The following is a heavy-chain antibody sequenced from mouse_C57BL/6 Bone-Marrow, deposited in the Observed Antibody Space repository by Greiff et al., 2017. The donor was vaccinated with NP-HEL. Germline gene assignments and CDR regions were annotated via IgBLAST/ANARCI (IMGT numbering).Heavy chain of an antibody. V-gene: IGHV14-2*01. Sequence: EVQVVESGAELVKPGASVKLSCTASGFNIKDYYMHWVKQRTEQGLEWIGRIDPEDGETKYAPKFQGKATITADTSSNTAYLQLSSLTSEDTAVYYCARTIYYGNYVTFYYAMDYWGQGTSVTVSS. J-gene: IGHJ4*01. CDR1: GFNIKDYY. D-gene: IGHD2-1*01. CDR3: ARTIYYGNYVTFYYAMDY. CDR2: IDPEDGET.